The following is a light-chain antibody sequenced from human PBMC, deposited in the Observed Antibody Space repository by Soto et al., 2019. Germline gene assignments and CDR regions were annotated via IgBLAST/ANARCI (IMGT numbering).Light chain of an antibody. J-gene: IGLJ1*01. CDR1: SSDVGGYKY. Sequence: QSALTQPRSVSGSPGQSVTISCTGTSSDVGGYKYVSWYQQSPGKAPKLMIYHVSKRPSGVPDRFSGSKSGNTASLTISGLQGEDEADYYCCSYTGSDTYVFGTGTKVTVL. V-gene: IGLV2-11*01. CDR2: HVS. CDR3: CSYTGSDTYV.